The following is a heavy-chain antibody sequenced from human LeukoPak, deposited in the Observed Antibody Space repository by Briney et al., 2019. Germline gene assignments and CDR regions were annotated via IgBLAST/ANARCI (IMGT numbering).Heavy chain of an antibody. D-gene: IGHD3-16*02. CDR1: GFTFSSYA. CDR2: ISRNGDST. Sequence: PGGPLRLSCSASGFTFSSYALHWVRQAPGKGLEYVSGISRNGDSTYYADSVKGRFTVSRDNSKNTLYLQMNSLRAEDTAVYYCARDFELSHWGQGTLVTVSS. CDR3: ARDFELSH. J-gene: IGHJ4*02. V-gene: IGHV3-64*04.